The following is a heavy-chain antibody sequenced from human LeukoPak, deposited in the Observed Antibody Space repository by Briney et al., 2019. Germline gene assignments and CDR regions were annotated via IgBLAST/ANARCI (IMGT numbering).Heavy chain of an antibody. CDR1: GGTFSSYA. V-gene: IGHV1-69*04. J-gene: IGHJ3*02. CDR2: IIPILGIA. CDR3: AGETRPEPDAFDI. Sequence: ASVKVSCKASGGTFSSYAISWVRQAPGQGLEWMRRIIPILGIANYAQKFQGRVTITADKSTSTAYMELSSLRSEDTAVYYCAGETRPEPDAFDIWGQGTMVTVSS. D-gene: IGHD1-14*01.